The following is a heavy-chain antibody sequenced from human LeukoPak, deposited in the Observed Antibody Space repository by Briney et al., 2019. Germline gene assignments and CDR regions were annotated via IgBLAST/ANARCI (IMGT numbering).Heavy chain of an antibody. J-gene: IGHJ4*02. CDR3: ARGRYYDSSGYGIDY. CDR2: IYYSGST. Sequence: SETLSLTCTVSGGSISSYYWSWIRQPPGKGLEWIGYIYYSGSTNYNPSLKSRITISVDTSKNQFSMKLSSVTAADTAVYYCARGRYYDSSGYGIDYWGQGTLVTVSS. V-gene: IGHV4-59*01. CDR1: GGSISSYY. D-gene: IGHD3-22*01.